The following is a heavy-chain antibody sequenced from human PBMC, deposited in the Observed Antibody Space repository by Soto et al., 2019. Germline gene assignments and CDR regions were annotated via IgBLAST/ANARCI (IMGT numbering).Heavy chain of an antibody. Sequence: SETLSLTCAVSSASITSAYWWSWVRQPPGKGLEWIGEIHHDGSANYNPSLKSRVTISVDKSKNQFSLKLNSVTAADTAVYYCVKWYTHPGYHLAFCGRGTLVTGSS. D-gene: IGHD1-1*01. J-gene: IGHJ1*01. CDR2: IHHDGSA. V-gene: IGHV4-4*02. CDR3: VKWYTHPGYHLAF. CDR1: SASITSAYW.